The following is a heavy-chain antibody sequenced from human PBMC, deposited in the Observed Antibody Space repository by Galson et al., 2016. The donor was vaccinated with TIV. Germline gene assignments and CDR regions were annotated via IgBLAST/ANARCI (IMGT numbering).Heavy chain of an antibody. V-gene: IGHV3-30*03. CDR2: TSFDGSYT. CDR3: ARDPRVYGDYLLAYFDY. Sequence: SLRLSCAASGFTFSDYGIHWVRQAPGKGLEWVAVTSFDGSYTNFADSVKGRFIISSDNSKSTVSLHMNNLRVEDTAVYYYARDPRVYGDYLLAYFDYWGPGTLVTVSS. D-gene: IGHD4-17*01. CDR1: GFTFSDYG. J-gene: IGHJ4*02.